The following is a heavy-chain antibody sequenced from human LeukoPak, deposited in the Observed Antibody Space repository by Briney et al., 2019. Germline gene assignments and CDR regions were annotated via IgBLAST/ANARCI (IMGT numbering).Heavy chain of an antibody. CDR1: GYSFPSYG. D-gene: IGHD3-10*01. CDR3: ARHYYGSGTYYHFDS. J-gene: IGHJ4*02. CDR2: ISPYNGNT. V-gene: IGHV1-18*01. Sequence: ASVKVSCKVSGYSFPSYGISWVRQAPGQGLEWMGWISPYNGNTNYAQKLQGRLTLTTDTSTNTAYMEPKSLGFDDSAVYFCARHYYGSGTYYHFDSWGPGTLVTVSS.